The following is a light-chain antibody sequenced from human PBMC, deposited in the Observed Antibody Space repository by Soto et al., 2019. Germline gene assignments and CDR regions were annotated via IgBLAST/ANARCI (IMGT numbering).Light chain of an antibody. J-gene: IGLJ2*01. CDR3: SSYTSSSTSHVV. CDR2: EGS. V-gene: IGLV2-18*02. Sequence: QSALTQPPSVSGSPGQSVTISCTGTSSDVGSYNRVSWYQQPPGTAPKLMIYEGSNRPSGVPDRFSGSKSGNTASLTISGRQAEDDADDYCSSYTSSSTSHVVFGGGTKLTVL. CDR1: SSDVGSYNR.